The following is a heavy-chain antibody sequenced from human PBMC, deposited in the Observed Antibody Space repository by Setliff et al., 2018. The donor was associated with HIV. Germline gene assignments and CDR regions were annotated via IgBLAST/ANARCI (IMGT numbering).Heavy chain of an antibody. D-gene: IGHD2-15*01. V-gene: IGHV4-34*01. CDR2: INHSGST. Sequence: SETLSLTCAVYGGSFSGYYWSWMRQPPGKGLEWIGEINHSGSTTYNPSLKSGVIISVDTSKNQFSLKLKHVTAADTAVYYCAREQYHFVVDYYYYYGMDVWGQGNTVTVSS. J-gene: IGHJ6*02. CDR3: AREQYHFVVDYYYYYGMDV. CDR1: GGSFSGYY.